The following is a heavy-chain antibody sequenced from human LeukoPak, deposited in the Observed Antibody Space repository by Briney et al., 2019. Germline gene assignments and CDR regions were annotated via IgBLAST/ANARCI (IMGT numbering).Heavy chain of an antibody. D-gene: IGHD3-22*01. CDR1: GFTFSSFS. J-gene: IGHJ4*02. CDR3: ARDRFYYYDSSAYYPLFDY. Sequence: GGSLRLSCAASGFTFSSFSMNWVRQAPGKGLEWVSSITSSSSYIYYADSVKGRFTISRDNAKNSLYLQMNSLRADDTAVYYCARDRFYYYDSSAYYPLFDYWGQGTLVTVSS. CDR2: ITSSSSYI. V-gene: IGHV3-21*06.